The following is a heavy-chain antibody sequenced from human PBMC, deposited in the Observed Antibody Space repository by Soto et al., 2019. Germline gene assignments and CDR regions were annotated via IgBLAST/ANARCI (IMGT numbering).Heavy chain of an antibody. CDR1: GGSFSGYY. D-gene: IGHD6-13*01. CDR3: ARVSSSLDWFDP. CDR2: INHSGST. J-gene: IGHJ5*02. Sequence: SETLSLTCAVYGGSFSGYYWSWIRQPPGKGLEWIGDINHSGSTNYNPSLKSRVTISVDTSKNQFSLKLSSVTAADTAVYYCARVSSSLDWFDPWGQGTLVTVSS. V-gene: IGHV4-34*01.